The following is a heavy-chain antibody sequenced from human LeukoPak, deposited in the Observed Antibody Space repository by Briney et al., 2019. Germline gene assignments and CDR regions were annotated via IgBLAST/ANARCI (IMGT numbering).Heavy chain of an antibody. Sequence: SETLSLTCTVSGDSISSYYWSWIRQPPGKGLEWIGYIYYSGSTKYNPSLKSRVTISVDTSKNQFSLKLNSVTAADTAVYYCASVGAGNCFGACYLNWFDPWGQGTLVTVSS. CDR3: ASVGAGNCFGACYLNWFDP. CDR2: IYYSGST. J-gene: IGHJ5*02. V-gene: IGHV4-59*01. D-gene: IGHD2-21*02. CDR1: GDSISSYY.